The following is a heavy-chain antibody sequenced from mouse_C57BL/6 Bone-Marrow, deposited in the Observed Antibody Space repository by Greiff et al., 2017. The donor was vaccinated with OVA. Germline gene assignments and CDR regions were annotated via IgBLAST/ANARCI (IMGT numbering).Heavy chain of an antibody. CDR3: ARRDWDGAMDY. J-gene: IGHJ4*01. V-gene: IGHV1-69*01. Sequence: QVQLQQPGAELVMPGASVKLSCKASGYTFTSYWMHWVKQSPGQGLEWIGEIDPSDSYTNYNQKFKGKSTLTVDKSSSTAYMQLSSLTSEDSAVYYCARRDWDGAMDYWGQGTSVTVSS. D-gene: IGHD4-1*01. CDR1: GYTFTSYW. CDR2: IDPSDSYT.